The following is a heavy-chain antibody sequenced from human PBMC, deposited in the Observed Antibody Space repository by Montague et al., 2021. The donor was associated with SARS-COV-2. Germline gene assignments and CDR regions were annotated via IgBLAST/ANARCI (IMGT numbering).Heavy chain of an antibody. CDR1: GGSISSSCCC. J-gene: IGHJ3*02. CDR3: ARLRRDYGGSYGTFDI. CDR2: INDSSNT. V-gene: IGHV4-39*01. D-gene: IGHD4-23*01. Sequence: SETLSLTCTVSGGSISSSCCCWSWQPQATGLGRMWNGNINDSSNTNYTPSLQSRITISADTSKNQFSLKLSSVTAADTAVYYCARLRRDYGGSYGTFDIWGQGTMVTVSS.